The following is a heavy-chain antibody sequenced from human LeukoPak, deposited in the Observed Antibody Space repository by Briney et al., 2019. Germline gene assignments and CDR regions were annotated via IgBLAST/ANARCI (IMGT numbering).Heavy chain of an antibody. J-gene: IGHJ4*02. CDR3: ARDQGQRRDVYNFWWED. CDR1: GYTFTNYG. Sequence: ASVKVSCKASGYTFTNYGISWVRQAPDKGLEGLGWISVYNGNTNHAQKFQGRVTMTTETSTSTAYIELRSLRSDDTAVYYCARDQGQRRDVYNFWWEDWGQGTLVTVSS. V-gene: IGHV1-18*01. D-gene: IGHD5-24*01. CDR2: ISVYNGNT.